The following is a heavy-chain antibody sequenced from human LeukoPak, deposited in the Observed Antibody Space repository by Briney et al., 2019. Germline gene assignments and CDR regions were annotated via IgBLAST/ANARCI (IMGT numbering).Heavy chain of an antibody. CDR1: GFTFSNYA. CDR2: ISYDGTNK. CDR3: ARQMATILDGILDY. D-gene: IGHD5-24*01. Sequence: PGGSLRLSCAASGFTFSNYAIHWVRQAPSKGLEWVSVISYDGTNKYYADSVKGRFTISRDNSKNTLYLQMNSLKTEDTALYYCARQMATILDGILDYWGQGTLVTVSS. V-gene: IGHV3-30*04. J-gene: IGHJ4*02.